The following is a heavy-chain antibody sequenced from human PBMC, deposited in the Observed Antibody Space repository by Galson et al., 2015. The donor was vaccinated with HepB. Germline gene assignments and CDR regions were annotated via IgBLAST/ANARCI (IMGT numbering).Heavy chain of an antibody. V-gene: IGHV3-15*05. CDR3: SKVARQSSTWLDY. CDR1: GFTFNNAW. Sequence: SLRLSCAASGFTFNNAWMSWVRQAPGKGLEWVGRIKSKTDGGTSDYAAPVKGRSTISRDDSKNMLFLQMNSLQTEDTAVYYCSKVARQSSTWLDYWGQGTLVTVSS. D-gene: IGHD6-13*01. J-gene: IGHJ4*02. CDR2: IKSKTDGGTS.